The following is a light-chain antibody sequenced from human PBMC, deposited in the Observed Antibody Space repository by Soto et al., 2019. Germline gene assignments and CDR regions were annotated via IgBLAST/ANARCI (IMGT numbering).Light chain of an antibody. Sequence: DIQMTQSPSTLSASLGDRVTITCRASQSISSWLAWYQQKPGKAPKLLIYDASSLESGVPSRFSGSGSGTEFTLTISSLQPDDFATYYCQQYDSYSTFGQGTKVDIK. CDR1: QSISSW. CDR3: QQYDSYST. J-gene: IGKJ1*01. CDR2: DAS. V-gene: IGKV1-5*01.